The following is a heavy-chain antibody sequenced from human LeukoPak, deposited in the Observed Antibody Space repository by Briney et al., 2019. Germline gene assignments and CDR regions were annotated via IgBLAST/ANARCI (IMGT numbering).Heavy chain of an antibody. CDR3: ARVRSRGYDFWSGYYYYYYGMDV. CDR1: GYTFTSYD. V-gene: IGHV1-8*01. D-gene: IGHD3-3*01. CDR2: MNPNSGNT. J-gene: IGHJ6*02. Sequence: ASVTVSCKASGYTFTSYDINWVRQATGQGLEWMGWMNPNSGNTDYAQKFQGRVTMTRNTSISTAYMELSSLRSEDTAVYYCARVRSRGYDFWSGYYYYYYGMDVWGQGTTVTVSS.